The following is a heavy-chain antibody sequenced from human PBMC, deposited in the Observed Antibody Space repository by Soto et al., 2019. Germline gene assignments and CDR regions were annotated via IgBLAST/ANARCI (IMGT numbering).Heavy chain of an antibody. CDR1: GFTFSSYA. Sequence: GGSLRLSCAASGFTFSSYAMSWVRQAPGKGLEWVSGLSGSGAGRFYADSVKGRFTISRDNSKNTLYLEMNSLRAEDTAIYYCAKDQRTGVSGYPDYYFDYWGQGTLVTVSS. V-gene: IGHV3-23*01. J-gene: IGHJ4*02. CDR2: LSGSGAGR. CDR3: AKDQRTGVSGYPDYYFDY. D-gene: IGHD3-22*01.